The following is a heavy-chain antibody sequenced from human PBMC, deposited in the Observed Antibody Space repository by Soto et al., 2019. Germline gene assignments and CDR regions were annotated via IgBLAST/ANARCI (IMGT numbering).Heavy chain of an antibody. D-gene: IGHD1-7*01. J-gene: IGHJ4*02. CDR2: IYYSGST. CDR3: ASSPELELRY. V-gene: IGHV4-59*01. Sequence: QVQLQESGPGLVKPSETLSLTCTVSGGSISSYYWSWIRQPPGKGLEWIGYIYYSGSTNYNPSLKSRVTISVDTSKNQFSLKLSSVTAADTAVYYCASSPELELRYWGQGTLVTVSS. CDR1: GGSISSYY.